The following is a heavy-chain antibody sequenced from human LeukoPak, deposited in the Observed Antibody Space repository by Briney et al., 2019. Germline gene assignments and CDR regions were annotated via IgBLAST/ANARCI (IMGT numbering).Heavy chain of an antibody. CDR2: IVASDGST. CDR3: AKDAAAPGSGGDYFDV. Sequence: GGSLRLSCAASGFTFSSYAMTWVRQAPGKGLEWVSTIVASDGSTYYADSVKGRFTISRDNSKNTLFLQMNSLRAEDTALYYCAKDAAAPGSGGDYFDVWGQGTLVAVSS. D-gene: IGHD3-10*01. V-gene: IGHV3-23*01. J-gene: IGHJ4*02. CDR1: GFTFSSYA.